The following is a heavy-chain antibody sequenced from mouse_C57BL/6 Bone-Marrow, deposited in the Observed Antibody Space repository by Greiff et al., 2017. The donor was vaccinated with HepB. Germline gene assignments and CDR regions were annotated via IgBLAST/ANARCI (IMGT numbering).Heavy chain of an antibody. J-gene: IGHJ2*01. D-gene: IGHD2-4*01. CDR1: GYTFTDHT. CDR2: IYPRDGST. Sequence: VQLQESDAELVKPGASVKISCKVSGYTFTDHTIHWMKQRPEQGLEWIGYIYPRDGSTKYNEKFKGKATLTADKSSSTAYMQLNSLTSEDSAVYFCARIYYDYDGGFDYWGQGTTLTVSS. CDR3: ARIYYDYDGGFDY. V-gene: IGHV1-78*01.